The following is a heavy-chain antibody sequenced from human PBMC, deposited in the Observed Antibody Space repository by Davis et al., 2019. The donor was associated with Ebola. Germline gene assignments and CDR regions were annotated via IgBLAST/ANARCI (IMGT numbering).Heavy chain of an antibody. CDR3: ARDTYDSLYYFDY. CDR1: GFTFSSYW. D-gene: IGHD3-22*01. CDR2: IKQDGSEK. J-gene: IGHJ4*02. V-gene: IGHV3-7*01. Sequence: PGGSLRLSCAASGFTFSSYWMSWVRQAPGKGLEWVANIKQDGSEKYYVDSVKGRFTISRDNSKNTLYLQMNSLRAEDTAVYYCARDTYDSLYYFDYWGQGTLVTVSS.